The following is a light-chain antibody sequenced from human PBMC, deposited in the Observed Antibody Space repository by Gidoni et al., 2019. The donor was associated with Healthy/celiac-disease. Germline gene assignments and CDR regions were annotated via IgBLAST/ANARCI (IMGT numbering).Light chain of an antibody. Sequence: DIQMTKSPSSLSASVGDRVTITCQASQDISNYFNWYQQKPGKAPKLLIYDASNLETGVPSRFSGSGSGTDFTFTISSLQPEDIATYYCQQYDNLPPLAFGQGTKLEIK. J-gene: IGKJ2*01. V-gene: IGKV1-33*01. CDR1: QDISNY. CDR2: DAS. CDR3: QQYDNLPPLA.